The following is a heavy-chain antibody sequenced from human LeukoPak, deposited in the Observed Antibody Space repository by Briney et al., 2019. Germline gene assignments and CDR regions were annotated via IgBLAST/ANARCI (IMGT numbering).Heavy chain of an antibody. Sequence: SETLSLTCAVYGGSFSGYYWSWIRQPPGEGLEWIGEINHSGSTNYNPSLKSRVTISVDTSKNQFSLKLSSVTAADTAVYYCARGGIVVVPAATFDYWGRGTLVTVSS. CDR3: ARGGIVVVPAATFDY. J-gene: IGHJ4*02. CDR2: INHSGST. CDR1: GGSFSGYY. D-gene: IGHD2-2*01. V-gene: IGHV4-34*01.